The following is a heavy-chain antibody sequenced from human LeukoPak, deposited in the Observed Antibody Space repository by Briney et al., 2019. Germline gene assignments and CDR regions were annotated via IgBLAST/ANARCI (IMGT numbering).Heavy chain of an antibody. CDR3: ATKQWLAPPPDS. J-gene: IGHJ4*02. CDR1: GFTSSKYW. V-gene: IGHV3-74*01. CDR2: INTDGTVT. D-gene: IGHD6-19*01. Sequence: SGGSLRLSCAASGFTSSKYWMLWVRQAPGKGLESVSRINTDGTVTTYADSVKGRFTVSRDNADNTMFLQMNSVRGEDTAVYYCATKQWLAPPPDSWGQGTPVTVSS.